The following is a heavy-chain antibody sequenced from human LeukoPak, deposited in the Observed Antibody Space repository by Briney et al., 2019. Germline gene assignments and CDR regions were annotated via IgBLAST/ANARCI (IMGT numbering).Heavy chain of an antibody. J-gene: IGHJ1*01. CDR1: GFTFGSYA. D-gene: IGHD5-24*01. CDR3: ASSHSGGDVYSG. Sequence: PGGSLRLSCAASGFTFGSYAMSWGRHAPGKGLEWVSAISCSGGSTYYADSVKGRFTISRDNSKNTLYLQMNRLRAEDTAVYYCASSHSGGDVYSGWGEGTLVTVSS. V-gene: IGHV3-23*01. CDR2: ISCSGGST.